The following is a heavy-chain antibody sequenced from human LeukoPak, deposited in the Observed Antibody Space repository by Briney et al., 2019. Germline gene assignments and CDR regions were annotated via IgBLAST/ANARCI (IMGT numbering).Heavy chain of an antibody. Sequence: GGSLRLSCAASGFTFSSYAMSWVRQAPGKGLEWVSAINGSGGSTYYADSVKGRFTISRDNSKNTLYLQMNSLRAEDTAVYYCANPDSCDYTARYYMDVWGKGTTVTVSS. J-gene: IGHJ6*03. CDR2: INGSGGST. V-gene: IGHV3-23*01. D-gene: IGHD4-17*01. CDR3: ANPDSCDYTARYYMDV. CDR1: GFTFSSYA.